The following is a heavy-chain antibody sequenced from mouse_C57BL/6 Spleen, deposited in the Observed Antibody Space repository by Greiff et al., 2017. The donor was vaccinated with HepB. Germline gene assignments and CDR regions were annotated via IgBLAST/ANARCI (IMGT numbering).Heavy chain of an antibody. CDR3: ARYMRLAYAMDY. V-gene: IGHV7-3*01. Sequence: EVKLVESGGGLVQPGGSLSLSCAASGFTFTDYYMSWVRQPPGKALEWLGFIRNKANGYTTEYSAYVKGRFTISRDNSQSILYLQMNALRAEDSATYYCARYMRLAYAMDYWGQGTSVTVSS. J-gene: IGHJ4*01. CDR2: IRNKANGYTT. CDR1: GFTFTDYY. D-gene: IGHD4-1*01.